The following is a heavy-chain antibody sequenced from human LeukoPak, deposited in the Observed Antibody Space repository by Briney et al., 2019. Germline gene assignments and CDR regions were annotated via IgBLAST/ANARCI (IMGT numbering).Heavy chain of an antibody. Sequence: ASEKVSCKASGYTFTGYYMHWVRQAPGQGLEWMGWINPNSGGTNYAQKFQGRVTMTRDTSISTAYMELSRLRSDDTAVYYCARDLSQLKNNYYDSSGYYPPPEYYFDYWGQGTLVTVSS. CDR3: ARDLSQLKNNYYDSSGYYPPPEYYFDY. J-gene: IGHJ4*02. V-gene: IGHV1-2*02. CDR2: INPNSGGT. CDR1: GYTFTGYY. D-gene: IGHD3-22*01.